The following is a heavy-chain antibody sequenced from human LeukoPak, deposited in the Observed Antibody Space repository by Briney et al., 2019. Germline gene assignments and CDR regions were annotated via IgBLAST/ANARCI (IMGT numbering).Heavy chain of an antibody. J-gene: IGHJ3*02. CDR3: ARDDSSGYHDDAFDI. CDR2: INHSGST. D-gene: IGHD3-22*01. Sequence: SETLSLTCAVYGGSFSGYCWSWIRQPPGKGLEWIGEINHSGSTNYNPSLKSRVTISVDTSKNQFSLKLSSVTAADTAVYYCARDDSSGYHDDAFDIWGQGTMVTVSS. CDR1: GGSFSGYC. V-gene: IGHV4-34*01.